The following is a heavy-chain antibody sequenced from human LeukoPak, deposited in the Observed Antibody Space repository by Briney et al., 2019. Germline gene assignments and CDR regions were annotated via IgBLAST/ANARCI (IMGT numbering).Heavy chain of an antibody. V-gene: IGHV3-30*18. J-gene: IGHJ4*02. Sequence: GGSLRLSCAASGFTFSSYGMHWVRQAPGKGLEWVAVISYDGSNKYYADSVKGRFTLSRENSKKTLYLQMNGLRAEDTAVYYCANSHSSGWHRWGQGTLVTVSS. CDR3: ANSHSSGWHR. CDR1: GFTFSSYG. D-gene: IGHD6-19*01. CDR2: ISYDGSNK.